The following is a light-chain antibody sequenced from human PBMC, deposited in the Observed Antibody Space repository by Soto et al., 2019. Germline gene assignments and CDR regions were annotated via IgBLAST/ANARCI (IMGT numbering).Light chain of an antibody. CDR2: GAS. CDR1: QSVSSNY. J-gene: IGKJ1*01. CDR3: QQYGSSPT. V-gene: IGKV3-20*01. Sequence: EIVLTQSPGNLSLSPGERATLSCRASQSVSSNYSAWYQQKPGQAPRLLIYGASSRATGIPDRFSGSGSGTDFTLTISRLEPEDFAVYYCQQYGSSPTFGQGTKVDIK.